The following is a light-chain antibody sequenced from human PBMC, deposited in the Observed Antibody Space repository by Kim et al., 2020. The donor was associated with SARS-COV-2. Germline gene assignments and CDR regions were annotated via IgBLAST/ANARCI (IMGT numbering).Light chain of an antibody. J-gene: IGLJ1*01. CDR1: SLDVGNYNS. CDR2: EVT. CDR3: SSYAGSNNYV. Sequence: QLVTISFPGTSLDVGNYNSVSWSQQHPGKAPKLMIYEVTRRPSGVPDRFSGTKSGNTASLTVSWLQAEDEAEYYCSSYAGSNNYVSGTGTKVTVL. V-gene: IGLV2-8*01.